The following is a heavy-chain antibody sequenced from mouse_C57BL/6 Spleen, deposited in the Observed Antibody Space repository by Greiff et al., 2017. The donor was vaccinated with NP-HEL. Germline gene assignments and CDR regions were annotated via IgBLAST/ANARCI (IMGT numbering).Heavy chain of an antibody. CDR3: ARDYGGYFDV. V-gene: IGHV2-2*01. Sequence: VKLQESGPGLVQPSQSLSITCTVSGFSLTSYGVHWVRQSPGKGLEWLGVIWSGGSTDYNAAFISRLSISKDNSKSQVFFKMNSLQADDTAIYYCARDYGGYFDVWGTGTTVTVSS. CDR1: GFSLTSYG. D-gene: IGHD1-1*01. J-gene: IGHJ1*03. CDR2: IWSGGST.